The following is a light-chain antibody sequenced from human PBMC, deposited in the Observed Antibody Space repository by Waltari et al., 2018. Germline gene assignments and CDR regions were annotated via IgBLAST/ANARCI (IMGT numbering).Light chain of an antibody. V-gene: IGKV1-27*01. CDR2: FAS. Sequence: DIRMTQSPSSLSAAVGDRVTITCRASQDISHKFVWYQQKPGKVPRLLIYFASTLQSGVPSRFSGSGSGAEFTLTISSLQPEDVATYYCQYGETFGQGTQVEI. J-gene: IGKJ1*01. CDR3: QYGET. CDR1: QDISHK.